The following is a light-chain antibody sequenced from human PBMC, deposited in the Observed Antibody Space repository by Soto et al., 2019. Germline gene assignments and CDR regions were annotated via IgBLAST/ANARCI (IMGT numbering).Light chain of an antibody. V-gene: IGKV1-33*01. CDR3: HQYDNRPFT. J-gene: IGKJ2*01. CDR2: DES. CDR1: RDIDNY. Sequence: DIQMTQSPSSLSASVGDRVTINCQASRDIDNYLNWYQQKLGKAPNLLIYDESNLETGVPLRFSGSRSGTHFTLTISNLQPENIGTYYCHQYDNRPFTFGQGTQLQIK.